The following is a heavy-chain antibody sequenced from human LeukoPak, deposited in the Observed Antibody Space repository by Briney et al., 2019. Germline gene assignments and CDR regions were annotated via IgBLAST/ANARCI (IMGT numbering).Heavy chain of an antibody. Sequence: QPGGSLRLSCAASGFTFSSYAMSWVRQAPGKGLEWVSAISGSGGSTHYADSVKGRFTISRDNSKNTLYLQMNSLRAEDTAVYYCATSDSWTSSGWWGGVNYFDYWGQGTLVTVSS. V-gene: IGHV3-23*01. J-gene: IGHJ4*02. CDR2: ISGSGGST. CDR1: GFTFSSYA. CDR3: ATSDSWTSSGWWGGVNYFDY. D-gene: IGHD6-19*01.